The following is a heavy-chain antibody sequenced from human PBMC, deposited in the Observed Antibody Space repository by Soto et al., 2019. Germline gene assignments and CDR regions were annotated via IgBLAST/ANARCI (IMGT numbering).Heavy chain of an antibody. Sequence: PGASLKISCKGSGYSFTSYWLGWVRQIHGNGLEWMGIIYPGDSDTRYSPSFQGHVTISADKSISTAYLQWSSLKASDSAMYYCAKWARQVGAPYYYYYGMDVWGQGSTVTVSS. V-gene: IGHV5-51*01. CDR1: GYSFTSYW. D-gene: IGHD1-26*01. CDR3: AKWARQVGAPYYYYYGMDV. J-gene: IGHJ6*02. CDR2: IYPGDSDT.